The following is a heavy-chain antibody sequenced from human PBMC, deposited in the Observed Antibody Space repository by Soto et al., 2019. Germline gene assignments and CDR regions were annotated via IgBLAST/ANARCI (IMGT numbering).Heavy chain of an antibody. J-gene: IGHJ6*02. CDR1: GFTFSNAW. D-gene: IGHD3-10*01. CDR3: TTDGEPVRGVIPFSDYYYYGMDV. V-gene: IGHV3-15*07. Sequence: GGSLRLSCAASGFTFSNAWMNWVRQAPGKGLEWVGRIKSKTDGGTTDYAADGKRRFTILRDDSKNTLYLQMNSLKTEDTAVYYCTTDGEPVRGVIPFSDYYYYGMDVWGQGTTVTVSS. CDR2: IKSKTDGGTT.